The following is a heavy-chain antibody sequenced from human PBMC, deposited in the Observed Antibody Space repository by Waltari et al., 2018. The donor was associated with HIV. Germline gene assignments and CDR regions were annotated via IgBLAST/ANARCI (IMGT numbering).Heavy chain of an antibody. Sequence: QVQLQESGPGLVKPSETLSLTCTVSGGSISSYYWSWIRQPPGKGLEWIGYINYSGSTNYTPSLKSRVTISVDTSKNQFSLKLSSVTAADTAVYYCAGRSITGTDRRGWFDPWGQGTLVTVSS. V-gene: IGHV4-59*08. J-gene: IGHJ5*02. D-gene: IGHD1-20*01. CDR1: GGSISSYY. CDR2: INYSGST. CDR3: AGRSITGTDRRGWFDP.